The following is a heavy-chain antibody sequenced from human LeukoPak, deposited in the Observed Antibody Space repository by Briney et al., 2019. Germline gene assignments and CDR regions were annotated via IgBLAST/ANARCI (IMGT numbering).Heavy chain of an antibody. CDR1: GFSFSAYW. D-gene: IGHD6-19*01. CDR2: IKVDGTEK. Sequence: GGSLRLSCAASGFSFSAYWMSWVRQAPGKGLEWVANIKVDGTEKYYVDSVKGRFTISRDNAKNSLYLQRNSLRAEDTAVYYCARDRGWYHADSWGQGTLVTVSS. CDR3: ARDRGWYHADS. J-gene: IGHJ4*02. V-gene: IGHV3-7*04.